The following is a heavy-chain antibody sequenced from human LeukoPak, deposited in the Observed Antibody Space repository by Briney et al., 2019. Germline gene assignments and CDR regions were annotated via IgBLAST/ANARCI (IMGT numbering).Heavy chain of an antibody. Sequence: SETLSLTCTVSGGSISGYYWSWIRQPPGKGLEWIGSIYYSGSTYYNPSLKSRVTISVDTSKNQFSLKLSSVTAADTAVYYCARLISDAFDIWGQGTMVTVSS. CDR2: IYYSGST. CDR3: ARLISDAFDI. CDR1: GGSISGYY. V-gene: IGHV4-39*01. J-gene: IGHJ3*02.